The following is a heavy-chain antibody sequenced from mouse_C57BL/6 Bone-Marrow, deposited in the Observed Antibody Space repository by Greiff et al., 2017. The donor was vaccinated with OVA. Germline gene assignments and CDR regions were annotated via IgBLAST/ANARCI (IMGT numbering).Heavy chain of an antibody. Sequence: VQLQQSGPELVKPGASVKISCKASGYTFTDYYMNWVKQSHGKSLEWIGDINPNNGGTSYNQKFKGKATLTVDKSSSTAYMELRSLTSEDSAVYYCARSLLRRVYWGQGSTLTVSS. CDR1: GYTFTDYY. J-gene: IGHJ2*01. V-gene: IGHV1-26*01. CDR3: ARSLLRRVY. CDR2: INPNNGGT. D-gene: IGHD1-1*01.